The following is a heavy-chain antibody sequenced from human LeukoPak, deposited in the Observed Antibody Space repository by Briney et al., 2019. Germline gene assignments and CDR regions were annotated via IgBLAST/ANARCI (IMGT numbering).Heavy chain of an antibody. Sequence: GESLKISCKGSGYTFSSYWIGWVRQMPGKGLEWMGIIYPGDSDTRYSPSLQGQVTISVDTSIGTAYLQWSSLKASDTAIYYCARLNDFRLDYWGQGTLVTVSS. J-gene: IGHJ4*02. CDR2: IYPGDSDT. CDR1: GYTFSSYW. V-gene: IGHV5-51*01. CDR3: ARLNDFRLDY. D-gene: IGHD3-3*01.